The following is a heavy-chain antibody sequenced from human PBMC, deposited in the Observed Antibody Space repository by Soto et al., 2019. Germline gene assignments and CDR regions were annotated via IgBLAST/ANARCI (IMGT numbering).Heavy chain of an antibody. CDR1: GYTFTGYY. J-gene: IGHJ4*02. Sequence: QVQLVQSGAEVKKPGASVKVSCKASGYTFTGYYMHWVRQAPGQGLEWMGWINPNSGGTNYAQKLQGWVTMTRDTSISTDYMELSRLRSDDTAVYYCARSEGRDYDFWSGLDYWGQGTLVTVSS. CDR2: INPNSGGT. CDR3: ARSEGRDYDFWSGLDY. V-gene: IGHV1-2*04. D-gene: IGHD3-3*01.